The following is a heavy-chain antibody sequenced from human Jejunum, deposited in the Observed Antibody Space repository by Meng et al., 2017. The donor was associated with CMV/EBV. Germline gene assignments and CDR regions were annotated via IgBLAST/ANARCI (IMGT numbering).Heavy chain of an antibody. CDR2: VKSKVDGETT. V-gene: IGHV3-15*07. CDR1: GFRCRNAW. Sequence: LSCAASGFRCRNAWMPWVRQAPGKGLEWVGRVKSKVDGETTDYGAPVKGRFTVSRDDSRNAVYLQMNSLKIEDTAIYYCTTGGSGTDYWGQGTLVTVSS. J-gene: IGHJ4*02. CDR3: TTGGSGTDY. D-gene: IGHD5-12*01.